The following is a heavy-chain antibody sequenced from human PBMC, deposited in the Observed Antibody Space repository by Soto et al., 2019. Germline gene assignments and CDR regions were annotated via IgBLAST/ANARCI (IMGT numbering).Heavy chain of an antibody. Sequence: DVQLLESGGGLVQPGGSLRLSCAASGFTFRSYAMSWVRQAPGKGLEWVSGISGSGISTHYADSVKGRFTVSRDNSKNTLYLQMNSLRAEDTAVYNCAKEPVGPDWYFELWGRGTLVTVS. J-gene: IGHJ2*01. CDR2: ISGSGIST. CDR1: GFTFRSYA. CDR3: AKEPVGPDWYFEL. V-gene: IGHV3-23*01.